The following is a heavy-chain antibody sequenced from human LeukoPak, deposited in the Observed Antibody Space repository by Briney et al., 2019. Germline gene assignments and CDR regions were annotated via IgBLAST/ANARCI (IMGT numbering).Heavy chain of an antibody. CDR1: GYTFTGYY. V-gene: IGHV1-69*13. CDR3: ARLGGTAAGTGDY. Sequence: ASVKVSCKASGYTFTGYYMHWVRQAPGQGLEWMGGIIPIFGTANYAQKFQGRVTITADESTSTAYMELSSLRSEDTAVYYCARLGGTAAGTGDYWGQGTLVTVSS. J-gene: IGHJ4*02. D-gene: IGHD6-13*01. CDR2: IIPIFGTA.